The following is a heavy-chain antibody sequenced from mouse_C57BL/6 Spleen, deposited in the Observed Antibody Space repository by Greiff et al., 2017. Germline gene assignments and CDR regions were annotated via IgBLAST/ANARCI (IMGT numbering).Heavy chain of an antibody. V-gene: IGHV1-64*01. CDR1: GYTFTSYW. J-gene: IGHJ4*01. CDR2: IHPNSGST. D-gene: IGHD1-1*02. Sequence: VKLQQPGAELVKPGASVKLSCKASGYTFTSYWMHWVKQRPGQGLEWIGMIHPNSGSTNYNEKFNSKATLTVDKSSSTAYMQLSSLTSEDSAVYYCAQVADYYAMDYWGQGTSVTVSS. CDR3: AQVADYYAMDY.